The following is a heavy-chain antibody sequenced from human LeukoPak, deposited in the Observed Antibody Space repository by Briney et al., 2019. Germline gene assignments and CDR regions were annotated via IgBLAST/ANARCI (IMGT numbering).Heavy chain of an antibody. Sequence: SVKVSCTASGGTFSSYAISWVRQAPGQGLEWMGGIIPIFGTANYAQKFQGRVTITADESTSTAYMELSSLRSEDTAVYYCTGYSSSWYPFYFDYWGQGTLVTVSS. CDR1: GGTFSSYA. J-gene: IGHJ4*02. V-gene: IGHV1-69*13. D-gene: IGHD6-13*01. CDR2: IIPIFGTA. CDR3: TGYSSSWYPFYFDY.